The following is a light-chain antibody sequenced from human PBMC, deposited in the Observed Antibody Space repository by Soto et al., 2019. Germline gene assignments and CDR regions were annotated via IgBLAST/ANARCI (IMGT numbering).Light chain of an antibody. CDR3: SSYAGSNNLV. J-gene: IGLJ2*01. CDR2: EVS. CDR1: SSDVGGYNY. Sequence: QSALTQPPSASGSPGQSVTLSCTGTSSDVGGYNYVSWYQQHTDKAPKLMIYEVSKRPSGVPDRFSGFKSGNTASLTVSGLQSEDEACYYCSSYAGSNNLVFGGGSKLTV. V-gene: IGLV2-8*01.